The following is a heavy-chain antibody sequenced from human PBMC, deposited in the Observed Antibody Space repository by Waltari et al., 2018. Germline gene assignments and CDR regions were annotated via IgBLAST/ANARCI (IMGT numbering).Heavy chain of an antibody. J-gene: IGHJ4*02. CDR3: ATGGWGFYLDN. Sequence: EVQLVESGGGLVTPGGSLRLSCAASGFTFSGYSMNWVRQAPGTGLEWISSISSTGTYTHYADSVKGRFTISRDNAKNSLYLQMNSLRAEDTGVYWCATGGWGFYLDNWGQGTLVTFSS. V-gene: IGHV3-21*01. CDR1: GFTFSGYS. CDR2: ISSTGTYT. D-gene: IGHD7-27*01.